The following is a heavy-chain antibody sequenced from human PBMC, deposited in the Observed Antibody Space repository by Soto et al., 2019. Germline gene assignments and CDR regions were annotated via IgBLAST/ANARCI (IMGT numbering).Heavy chain of an antibody. D-gene: IGHD6-13*01. Sequence: EVQLVESGGGLVKPGGSLRLSCAASGFTFSNAWMSWVRQAPGKGLEWVGRIKSRTGGGTTDYAAPVKGRFTISRDDSKNTLYLQTNSLKTQDTAVYYCTTLGSIAAADLSHFCYMDVWGKGTTVTVSS. V-gene: IGHV3-15*01. J-gene: IGHJ6*03. CDR2: IKSRTGGGTT. CDR1: GFTFSNAW. CDR3: TTLGSIAAADLSHFCYMDV.